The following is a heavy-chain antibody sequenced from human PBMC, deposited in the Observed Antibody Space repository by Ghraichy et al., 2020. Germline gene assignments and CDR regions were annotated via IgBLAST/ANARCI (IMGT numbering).Heavy chain of an antibody. CDR1: GFTFNNYA. Sequence: GGSLRLSCAASGFTFNNYAMSWVRQAPGKGLEWVSAISGSADTTSYANSVRGRFTISRDNSKNSVYLQMNSLRAEDTAVYYCAWHSRWSDFDCWGQGTLVTVSS. CDR2: ISGSADTT. V-gene: IGHV3-23*01. CDR3: AWHSRWSDFDC. D-gene: IGHD4-23*01. J-gene: IGHJ4*02.